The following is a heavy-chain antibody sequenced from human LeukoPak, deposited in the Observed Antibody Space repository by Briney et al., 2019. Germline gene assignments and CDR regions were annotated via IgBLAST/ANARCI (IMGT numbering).Heavy chain of an antibody. Sequence: SETLSLTCTVSGGSISSYYWSWIRQRPGKGLEWIGYIYYSGSTNYNPSLKSRVTISVDTSKNQFSLKLSSVTAADTAVYYCARAGRGGYNQVDYWGQGTLVTVSS. D-gene: IGHD5-24*01. CDR1: GGSISSYY. CDR2: IYYSGST. CDR3: ARAGRGGYNQVDY. V-gene: IGHV4-59*01. J-gene: IGHJ4*02.